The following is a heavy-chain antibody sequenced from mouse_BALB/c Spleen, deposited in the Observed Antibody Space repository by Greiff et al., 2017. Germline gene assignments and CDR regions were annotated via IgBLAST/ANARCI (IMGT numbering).Heavy chain of an antibody. Sequence: QVQLQQSGAELVKPGASVKLSCKASGYTFTSYYMYWVKQRPGQGLEWIGEINPSNGGTNFNEKFKSKATLTVDKSSSTAYMQLSSLTSEDSAVYYCTRWGVDWYFDVWGAGTTVTVSS. V-gene: IGHV1S81*02. CDR1: GYTFTSYY. CDR2: INPSNGGT. J-gene: IGHJ1*01. CDR3: TRWGVDWYFDV.